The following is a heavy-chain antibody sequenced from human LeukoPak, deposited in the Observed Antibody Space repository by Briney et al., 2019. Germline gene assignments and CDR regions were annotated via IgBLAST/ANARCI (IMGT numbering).Heavy chain of an antibody. D-gene: IGHD2-15*01. Sequence: SETLSPTCTVSGGSISSYYWSWIRQPPGKGLEWIGYIYYSGSTNYNPSLKSRVTISVDTSKNQFSLKLSSVTAADTDVYYCATGGSAYAFDIWGQGTMVTVSS. CDR1: GGSISSYY. CDR3: ATGGSAYAFDI. CDR2: IYYSGST. J-gene: IGHJ3*02. V-gene: IGHV4-59*01.